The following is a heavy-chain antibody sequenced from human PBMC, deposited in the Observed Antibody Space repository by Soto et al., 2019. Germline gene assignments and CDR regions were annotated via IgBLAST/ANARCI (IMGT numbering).Heavy chain of an antibody. CDR1: VFTFSSYW. Sequence: LSLYFAASVFTFSSYWMHWVRQAPGKGLEWVSVIYSGGSTYYADSVKGRFTISRDNSKNTLYLQMNSLRAEDTAVYYCAREHRDEDVWGTYRYNFGDWGQATRV. CDR3: AREHRDEDVWGTYRYNFGD. D-gene: IGHD3-16*02. V-gene: IGHV3-66*02. CDR2: IYSGGST. J-gene: IGHJ4*02.